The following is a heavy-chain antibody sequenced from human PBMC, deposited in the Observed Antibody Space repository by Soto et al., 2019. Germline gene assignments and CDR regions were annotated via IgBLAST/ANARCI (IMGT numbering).Heavy chain of an antibody. J-gene: IGHJ5*02. D-gene: IGHD3-10*01. Sequence: QVQLVQSGAEVKKPGSSVKVSCKASGGTFSSYAISRVRQAPGQGLEWMGGIIPIFGTANYAQKFQGRVTITADKSTSTAYMELSSLRSEDTAVYYCARGGGGTMVRGVIRPGGNWFDPWGQGTLVTVSS. CDR2: IIPIFGTA. CDR1: GGTFSSYA. CDR3: ARGGGGTMVRGVIRPGGNWFDP. V-gene: IGHV1-69*06.